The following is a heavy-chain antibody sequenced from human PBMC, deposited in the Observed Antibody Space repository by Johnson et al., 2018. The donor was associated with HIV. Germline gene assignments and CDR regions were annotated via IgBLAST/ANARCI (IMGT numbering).Heavy chain of an antibody. CDR1: GFIFHNYG. D-gene: IGHD3-3*01. CDR3: AKDWSVLEWLSLHAFDI. Sequence: QVQLVESGGGVVQPGGSLRLSCSTSGFIFHNYGMHWVRQAPGKGLEWVAFIRYDGSNKYYADSVKGRFTISRDNSKNTLYLQMNSLRAEETAVYYCAKDWSVLEWLSLHAFDIWGQGTMVTVSS. CDR2: IRYDGSNK. V-gene: IGHV3-30*02. J-gene: IGHJ3*02.